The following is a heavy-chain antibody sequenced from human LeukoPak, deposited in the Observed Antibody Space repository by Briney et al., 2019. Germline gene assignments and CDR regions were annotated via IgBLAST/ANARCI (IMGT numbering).Heavy chain of an antibody. CDR1: GFTFSSSA. CDR3: AKDQEGYDCAEYFQH. D-gene: IGHD5-12*01. J-gene: IGHJ1*01. CDR2: ISGSGGST. Sequence: PGGSLRLSCAASGFTFSSSAMSWVRQVPGKGLEWVSGISGSGGSTYYADSVKGRFTISRDNSKNTLYLQMNSLRAEDTAVYYCAKDQEGYDCAEYFQHWGQGTLVTVSS. V-gene: IGHV3-23*01.